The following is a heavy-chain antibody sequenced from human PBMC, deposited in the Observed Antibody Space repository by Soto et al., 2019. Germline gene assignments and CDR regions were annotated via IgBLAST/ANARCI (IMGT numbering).Heavy chain of an antibody. CDR1: GFIFSNYG. CDR2: ISDSGGTS. V-gene: IGHV3-23*04. J-gene: IGHJ4*02. D-gene: IGHD1-26*01. Sequence: EVQLVDSGGGLVHPGGSLRLSCAACGFIFSNYGMSWVRQAPGKGLEWVSSISDSGGTSYYADSVKGRFTISRDNSKNTLYLQMNSLRDEDTAIYYCAKRPRALLTFDYWGQGTLVTVSS. CDR3: AKRPRALLTFDY.